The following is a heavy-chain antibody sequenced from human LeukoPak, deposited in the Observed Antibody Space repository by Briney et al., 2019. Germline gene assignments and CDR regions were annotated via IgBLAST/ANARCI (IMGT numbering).Heavy chain of an antibody. V-gene: IGHV3-43*01. CDR3: ARFGYYDFWSGYFMEGEGAEYFQH. J-gene: IGHJ1*01. CDR1: GFTFDYYT. D-gene: IGHD3-3*01. CDR2: ISMDGVNT. Sequence: GGSLRLSCAASGFTFDYYTMYWVRQGPEKGLEWVSLISMDGVNTFYADSVKGRFTISRDNAKNSLYLQMNSLRAEDTAVYYCARFGYYDFWSGYFMEGEGAEYFQHWGQGTLVTVSS.